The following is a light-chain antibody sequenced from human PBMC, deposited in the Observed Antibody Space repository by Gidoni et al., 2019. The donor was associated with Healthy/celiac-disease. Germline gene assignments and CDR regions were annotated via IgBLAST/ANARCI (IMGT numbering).Light chain of an antibody. CDR3: QQSYSTPLT. CDR1: HSISSY. Sequence: DIQMPQSPSSLSASVGDRVTITCRESHSISSYLKWYQQKPGKAAKLLIYAASSLQSGVTSRFSGSGSGTDFTITISSLQLEDFATYYCQQSYSTPLTFGGXTKVEIK. CDR2: AAS. J-gene: IGKJ4*01. V-gene: IGKV1-39*01.